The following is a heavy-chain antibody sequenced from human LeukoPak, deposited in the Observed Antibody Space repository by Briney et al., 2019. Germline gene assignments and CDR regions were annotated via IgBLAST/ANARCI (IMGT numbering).Heavy chain of an antibody. CDR2: IFPSGGEI. Sequence: GGSLRLSCVASGFTFSNYAMTWVRQPPGKGLEWVSSIFPSGGEIHYADSVRGRFTISRDNSKSTLSLQMNSLRAEDTAIYYCATYRQVLLPFESWGQGTLVTVSS. J-gene: IGHJ4*02. CDR1: GFTFSNYA. D-gene: IGHD2-8*02. V-gene: IGHV3-23*01. CDR3: ATYRQVLLPFES.